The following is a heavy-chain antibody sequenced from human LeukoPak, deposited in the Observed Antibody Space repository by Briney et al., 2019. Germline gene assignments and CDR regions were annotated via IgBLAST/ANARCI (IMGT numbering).Heavy chain of an antibody. J-gene: IGHJ6*03. CDR1: GFTFSSYA. CDR2: IRGSGVST. CDR3: AKVYVGAGSDYYYMDV. Sequence: GGSLRLSCAASGFTFSSYAMSWVRQAPGKGLEWVSGIRGSGVSTYYADSVKGRFTISRDNSKNTLYLQMNSPRAEDTAVYYCAKVYVGAGSDYYYMDVWGKGTTVTVSS. D-gene: IGHD3-10*01. V-gene: IGHV3-23*01.